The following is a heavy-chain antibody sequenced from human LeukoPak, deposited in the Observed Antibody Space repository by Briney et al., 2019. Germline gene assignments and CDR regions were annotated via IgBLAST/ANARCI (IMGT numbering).Heavy chain of an antibody. J-gene: IGHJ6*03. CDR3: ARSYYYYYYMDV. CDR1: GSSISSYY. Sequence: SETLSLTCTVSGSSISSYYWSWIRQPPGKGLEWIGSIFYRGSTYYNSSLKSRVTIFVDTSKNQFSLKLSSVTAADTAVYYCARSYYYYYYMDVWGKGTTVTISS. V-gene: IGHV4-39*01. CDR2: IFYRGST.